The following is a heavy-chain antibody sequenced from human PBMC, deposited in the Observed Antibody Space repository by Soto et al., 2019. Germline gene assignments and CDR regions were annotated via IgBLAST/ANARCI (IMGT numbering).Heavy chain of an antibody. CDR1: GGTFSSYA. CDR2: IIPIFGTA. J-gene: IGHJ5*02. CDR3: ARITTYQLLRGNWFDP. D-gene: IGHD2-2*01. Sequence: QVQLVQSGAEVKKPGSSVQVSCKASGGTFSSYAISWVRQAPGQGLEWMGGIIPIFGTANYAQKFQGRVTITADEYTSTAYMELSSLRSEDTAVYYCARITTYQLLRGNWFDPWGQGTLVTVSS. V-gene: IGHV1-69*12.